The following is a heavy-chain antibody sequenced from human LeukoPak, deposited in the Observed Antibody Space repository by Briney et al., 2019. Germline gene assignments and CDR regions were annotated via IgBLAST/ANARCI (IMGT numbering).Heavy chain of an antibody. CDR3: ARGLYGGKGQSYTPDY. D-gene: IGHD4-23*01. J-gene: IGHJ4*02. CDR2: ISAYNGNT. Sequence: GASVKVSCKASGYTFSGFYIHWVRQAPGQGLEWMGWISAYNGNTNYAQKLQGRVTMTTDTSTSTAYMELRSLRSDDTAVYYCARGLYGGKGQSYTPDYWGQGTLVTVSS. CDR1: GYTFSGFY. V-gene: IGHV1-18*04.